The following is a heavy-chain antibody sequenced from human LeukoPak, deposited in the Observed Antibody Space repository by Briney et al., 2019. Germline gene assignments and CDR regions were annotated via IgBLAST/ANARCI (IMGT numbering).Heavy chain of an antibody. V-gene: IGHV4-34*01. D-gene: IGHD2-15*01. Sequence: GSLRLSCAASGFTFYSYAMSWVRQPPGKGLEWIGEINHSGSTNYNPSLKSRVTISVDTSKNQFSLKLSSVTAADTAVYYCARVVRYCSGGSCYPVYFDYWGQGTLVTVSS. CDR2: INHSGST. J-gene: IGHJ4*02. CDR3: ARVVRYCSGGSCYPVYFDY. CDR1: GFTFYSYA.